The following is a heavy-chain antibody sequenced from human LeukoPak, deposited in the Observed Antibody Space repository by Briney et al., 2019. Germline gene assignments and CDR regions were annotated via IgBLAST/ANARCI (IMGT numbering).Heavy chain of an antibody. CDR2: IYYSGST. V-gene: IGHV4-39*07. CDR1: GGSISSSSYY. Sequence: PSETLSLTCTVSGGSISSSSYYWGWIRQPPGKGLEWIGDIYYSGSTYYNPSLKSRVTISVDTSKNQFSLKLSSVTAADTAVYYCASAFEGGSYSLSGFDSWGQGTLVTVSS. CDR3: ASAFEGGSYSLSGFDS. J-gene: IGHJ4*02. D-gene: IGHD3-22*01.